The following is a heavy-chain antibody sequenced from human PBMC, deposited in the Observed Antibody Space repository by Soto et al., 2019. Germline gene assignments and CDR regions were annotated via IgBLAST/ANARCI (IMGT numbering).Heavy chain of an antibody. V-gene: IGHV4-59*01. D-gene: IGHD5-12*01. J-gene: IGHJ4*02. Sequence: SETLSLTCAVSGVTISTYYWSWIRQPPGKGLEWIGYNYHSGTTNYNPSLKRRVTISVATSKNQFSLRLTSVTAADTAIYSCVREGCIGYGHGMAHWGRGTLVTVPQ. CDR1: GVTISTYY. CDR2: NYHSGTT. CDR3: VREGCIGYGHGMAH.